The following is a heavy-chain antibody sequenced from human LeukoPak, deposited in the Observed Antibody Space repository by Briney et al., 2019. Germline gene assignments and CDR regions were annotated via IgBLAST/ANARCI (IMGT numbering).Heavy chain of an antibody. CDR2: INQDGSEK. CDR3: AKDHAMVRRSGAFDY. D-gene: IGHD3-10*01. V-gene: IGHV3-7*03. CDR1: GFTFSSYW. J-gene: IGHJ4*02. Sequence: GGSLRLSCAASGFTFSSYWMSWVRQAPGRGLEWVANINQDGSEKYQVDSVKGRFTISRDNAKNSLYLQMNSLRAEDTALYYCAKDHAMVRRSGAFDYWGQGTLVTVSS.